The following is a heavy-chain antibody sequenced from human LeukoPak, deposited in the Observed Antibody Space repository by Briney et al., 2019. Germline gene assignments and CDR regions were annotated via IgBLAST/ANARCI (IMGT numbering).Heavy chain of an antibody. D-gene: IGHD2-15*01. V-gene: IGHV4-31*03. CDR1: GGSISSGGYY. CDR3: ARHPFATPFDF. J-gene: IGHJ4*02. Sequence: SETLSLTCTVSGGSISSGGYYWSWIRQHPGKGLEWIGYIYYSGSTYYNPSLKSRVTISVDTSKNQFSLKLSSVTAADTAVYYCARHPFATPFDFWGRGTLVTVSS. CDR2: IYYSGST.